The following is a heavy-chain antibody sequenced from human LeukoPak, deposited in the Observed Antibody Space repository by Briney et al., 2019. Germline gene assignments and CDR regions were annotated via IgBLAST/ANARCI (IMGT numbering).Heavy chain of an antibody. V-gene: IGHV1-18*01. CDR3: ARDRRSRSGSTDYFDY. J-gene: IGHJ4*02. CDR1: GYTFIVYG. D-gene: IGHD3-3*01. CDR2: IGPDQGKIVT. Sequence: ASVKVSCKASGYTFIVYGVSWVRQAPGQGLEWMGWIGPDQGKIVTNYAKNLQGRVTMTTDSSTNTAYMELSSLRSDDTAMYYCARDRRSRSGSTDYFDYWGQGALVTVSS.